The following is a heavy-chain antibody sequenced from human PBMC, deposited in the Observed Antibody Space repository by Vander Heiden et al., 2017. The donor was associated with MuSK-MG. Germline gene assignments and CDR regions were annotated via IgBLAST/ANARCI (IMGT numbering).Heavy chain of an antibody. J-gene: IGHJ4*02. CDR3: ARDNGGNFDY. CDR1: GFTFSTYT. CDR2: ISRSGNVI. D-gene: IGHD4-17*01. Sequence: EVQLVESGGGLVQPGGSLRLSCAASGFTFSTYTMNWVRQAPGKGLEWVSYISRSGNVINYADSMKGRFTISRDNAKNSLYLQMNSLRAEDTAVYYCARDNGGNFDYWGQGTLVTVSS. V-gene: IGHV3-48*01.